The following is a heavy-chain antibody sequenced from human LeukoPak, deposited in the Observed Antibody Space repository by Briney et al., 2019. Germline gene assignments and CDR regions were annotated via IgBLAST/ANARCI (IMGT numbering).Heavy chain of an antibody. V-gene: IGHV3-30*02. J-gene: IGHJ4*02. CDR2: IRYDGSNK. D-gene: IGHD3-3*01. CDR1: GFTFSGSG. CDR3: ARDYDFWSGYYSPTRGYFGY. Sequence: GGSLRLSCAASGFTFSGSGMHWVRQAPGKGLEWVTSIRYDGSNKYYTDSVKGRFTISRDNSKNTLYLQMDSLRAEDTAVYYCARDYDFWSGYYSPTRGYFGYWGQGTLVTVSS.